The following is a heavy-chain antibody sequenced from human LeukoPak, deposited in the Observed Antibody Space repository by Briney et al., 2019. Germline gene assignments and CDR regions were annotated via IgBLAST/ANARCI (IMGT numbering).Heavy chain of an antibody. CDR3: ARAPFRGSSWSYYYYMDV. D-gene: IGHD6-13*01. Sequence: PGGSLRLSCAASGFTFSSYAMHWVRQAPGKGLEWVAVISYDGSNKYYADSVKGRFTISRDNSKNTLYLQMNSLRAEDTAVYYCARAPFRGSSWSYYYYMDVWGKGTTVTISS. CDR1: GFTFSSYA. CDR2: ISYDGSNK. J-gene: IGHJ6*03. V-gene: IGHV3-30*14.